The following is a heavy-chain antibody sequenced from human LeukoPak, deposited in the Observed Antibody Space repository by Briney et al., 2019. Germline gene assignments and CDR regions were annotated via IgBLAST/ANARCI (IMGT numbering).Heavy chain of an antibody. J-gene: IGHJ4*02. CDR3: ARTGRTGREFDY. V-gene: IGHV3-72*01. Sequence: GGSLRLSCAASGLTLSDCSMDWVRQASGKGLEWVGRSRSKHYSYTTEYAASVKGRFTFSRDDSKNSLYLHMNSLKTEDTAVYYCARTGRTGREFDYWGQGTLLTVSS. D-gene: IGHD1/OR15-1a*01. CDR1: GLTLSDCS. CDR2: SRSKHYSYTT.